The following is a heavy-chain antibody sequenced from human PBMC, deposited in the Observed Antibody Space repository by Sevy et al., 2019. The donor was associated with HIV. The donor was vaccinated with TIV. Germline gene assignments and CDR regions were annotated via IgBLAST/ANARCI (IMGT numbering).Heavy chain of an antibody. CDR2: IYHSGST. Sequence: SETLSLTCAVSGYSISSGHYWGWIRQPPGKGLEWIGSIYHSGSTYYNPSLKSRVTISVDTSKNQFSLKLSSVTAADTAVYYCARAISPSDYGGNEGYYFDYWGQGTLVTVSS. V-gene: IGHV4-38-2*01. J-gene: IGHJ4*02. CDR3: ARAISPSDYGGNEGYYFDY. D-gene: IGHD4-17*01. CDR1: GYSISSGHY.